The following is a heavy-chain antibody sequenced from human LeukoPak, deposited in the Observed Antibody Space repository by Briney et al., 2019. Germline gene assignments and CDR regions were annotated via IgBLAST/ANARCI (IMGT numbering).Heavy chain of an antibody. J-gene: IGHJ4*02. CDR3: ASDQDTAMVGLDY. Sequence: SGGSLRLSCAASGFTFSSYGMHWVRQAPGKGLGWVAVIWYDGSNKYYADSVKGRFTISRDNSKNTLYLQMNSLRAEDTAVYYCASDQDTAMVGLDYWGQGTLVTVSS. CDR1: GFTFSSYG. CDR2: IWYDGSNK. D-gene: IGHD5-18*01. V-gene: IGHV3-33*01.